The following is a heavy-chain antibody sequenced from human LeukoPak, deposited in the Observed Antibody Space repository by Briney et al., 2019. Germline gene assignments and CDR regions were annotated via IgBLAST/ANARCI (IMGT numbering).Heavy chain of an antibody. Sequence: GASVKVSCKASGYTFTGYYMHWVRQAPGQGLEWMGWINPNSGGTNYAQKFQGRVTITRNTSISTAYMELSSLRSEDTAVYYCARGRYLTYYDFWSGYRPFDYWGQGTLVTVSS. CDR1: GYTFTGYY. CDR3: ARGRYLTYYDFWSGYRPFDY. V-gene: IGHV1-2*02. J-gene: IGHJ4*02. CDR2: INPNSGGT. D-gene: IGHD3-3*01.